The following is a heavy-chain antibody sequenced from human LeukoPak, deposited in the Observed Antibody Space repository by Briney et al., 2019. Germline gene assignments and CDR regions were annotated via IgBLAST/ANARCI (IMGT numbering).Heavy chain of an antibody. J-gene: IGHJ6*02. V-gene: IGHV1-18*01. CDR1: GYTFTSYG. CDR2: ISAYNGNT. Sequence: GASVKVSCKASGYTFTSYGISWVRHAPGQGLEWMGWISAYNGNTNYAQKLQGRVTMTTDTSTSTAYMELRSLRSDDTAVCYCARGMGCSSTSCPHYYYYYGMDVWGQGTTVTVSS. CDR3: ARGMGCSSTSCPHYYYYYGMDV. D-gene: IGHD2-2*01.